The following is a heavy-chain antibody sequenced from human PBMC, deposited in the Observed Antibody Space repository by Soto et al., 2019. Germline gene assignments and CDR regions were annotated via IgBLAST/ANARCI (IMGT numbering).Heavy chain of an antibody. D-gene: IGHD6-19*01. CDR3: VRVERIAVPWLDL. V-gene: IGHV4-38-2*02. CDR1: GYSISRGYH. Sequence: PSETLSLTCTVSGYSISRGYHWGWIRQPPGKGLEWIGTIHYSGSTYYNPSLKSRVTISVDTSKNQFSLKLTSVTAADTAVYSCVRVERIAVPWLDLWGQGTLVTAP. CDR2: IHYSGST. J-gene: IGHJ5*02.